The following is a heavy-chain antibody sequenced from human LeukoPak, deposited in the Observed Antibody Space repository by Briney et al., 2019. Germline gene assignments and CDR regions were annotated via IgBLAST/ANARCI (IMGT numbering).Heavy chain of an antibody. V-gene: IGHV5-51*01. CDR3: ASQVNSSIAGR. D-gene: IGHD6-6*01. Sequence: GESLKISCKGSGYSFTSYWIGCVRQMPGKGLEWMGIIYPGGSATRYRPSFQGQVTLSADKSISAAYLQWSSLKASDTAMYYCASQVNSSIAGRWGQGTLVTVSS. CDR2: IYPGGSAT. J-gene: IGHJ4*02. CDR1: GYSFTSYW.